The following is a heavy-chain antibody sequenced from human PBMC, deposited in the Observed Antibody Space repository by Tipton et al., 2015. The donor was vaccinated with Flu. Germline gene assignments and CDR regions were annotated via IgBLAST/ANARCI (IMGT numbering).Heavy chain of an antibody. Sequence: TPSLTCTVSGGSLSSGGDYWTWIRQRPGKGLEWIGSIYYSGSTYYNPSLESRLTISVDSSKNQFSLTLYSVTAADTAFYYCARDQGFGGGLTYDYYALDVWGQGTTVTVSS. CDR2: IYYSGST. J-gene: IGHJ6*02. V-gene: IGHV4-31*03. CDR3: ARDQGFGGGLTYDYYALDV. D-gene: IGHD3-10*01. CDR1: GGSLSSGGDY.